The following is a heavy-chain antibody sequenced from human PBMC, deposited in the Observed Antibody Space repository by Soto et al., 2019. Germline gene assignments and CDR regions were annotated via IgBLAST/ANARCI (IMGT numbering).Heavy chain of an antibody. Sequence: GGSLRLSCAASGFTLSSYAMSWVRQAPGKGLEWVSAISGSGGSTYYADSVKGRFTISRDNSKNTLYLQMNSLRAEDTAVYYCAKDWGGASGWYAVGHDAFDIWGQGTMVTV. CDR2: ISGSGGST. CDR1: GFTLSSYA. D-gene: IGHD6-19*01. CDR3: AKDWGGASGWYAVGHDAFDI. V-gene: IGHV3-23*01. J-gene: IGHJ3*02.